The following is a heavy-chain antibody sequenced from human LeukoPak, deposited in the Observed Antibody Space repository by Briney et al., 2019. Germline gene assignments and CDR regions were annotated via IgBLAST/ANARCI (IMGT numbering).Heavy chain of an antibody. CDR2: IKQDGSEK. D-gene: IGHD4-17*01. Sequence: GGSLRLSCAVSGFTFRTYWMSWVRQAPGKGLEWVANIKQDGSEKYYVDSVKGRFTISRDNAKNSLYLQMNTLRAEDTAVYYCASHYGAAHHWGQGILVTVSS. CDR1: GFTFRTYW. V-gene: IGHV3-7*01. CDR3: ASHYGAAHH. J-gene: IGHJ5*02.